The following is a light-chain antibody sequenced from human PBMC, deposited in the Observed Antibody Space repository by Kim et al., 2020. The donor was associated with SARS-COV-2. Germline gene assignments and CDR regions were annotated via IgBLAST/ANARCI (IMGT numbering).Light chain of an antibody. Sequence: PGEIATLSCRASHNVDISLAWYQQTPVQPPRLLIYDAAVSAAGIPDRFSGSGSGTDFTLTIGSLAPEDFAVYDCQQRGSWPPALTFGGGTKVDIK. CDR1: HNVDIS. V-gene: IGKV3-11*01. CDR3: QQRGSWPPALT. CDR2: DAA. J-gene: IGKJ4*01.